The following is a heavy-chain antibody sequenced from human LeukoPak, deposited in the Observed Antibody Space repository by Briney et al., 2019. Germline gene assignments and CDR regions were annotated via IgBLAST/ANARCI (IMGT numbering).Heavy chain of an antibody. CDR3: ARDEPTISADY. V-gene: IGHV3-21*01. CDR1: GYTFSSYS. CDR2: ISSSSSYI. Sequence: GGSLRLSCAASGYTFSSYSMNWVRQAPGKGLEWVSSISSSSSYIYYADSVKGRFTISRDNAKNSLYLQMNSLRAEDTAVYYCARDEPTISADYWGQGTLVTVSS. J-gene: IGHJ4*02. D-gene: IGHD3-3*01.